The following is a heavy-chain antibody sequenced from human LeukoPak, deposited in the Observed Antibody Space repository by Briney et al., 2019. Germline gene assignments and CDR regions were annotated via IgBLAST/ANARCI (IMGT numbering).Heavy chain of an antibody. CDR2: ISGSGGST. J-gene: IGHJ4*02. CDR3: ARGWEDYYDSSGYYPTRFDY. CDR1: GFTFSSYG. Sequence: GGSLRLSCAASGFTFSSYGMSWVRQAPGKGLEWVSAISGSGGSTYYADSVKGRFTIFRDNSKNTLYLQMNSLRAEDTAVYYCARGWEDYYDSSGYYPTRFDYWGQGTLVTVSS. D-gene: IGHD3-22*01. V-gene: IGHV3-23*01.